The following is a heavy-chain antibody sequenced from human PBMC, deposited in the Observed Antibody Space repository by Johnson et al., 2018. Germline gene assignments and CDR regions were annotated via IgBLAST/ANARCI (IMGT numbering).Heavy chain of an antibody. CDR1: GFTFDDYA. J-gene: IGHJ6*02. CDR3: AKDPAAVYYYYGMDV. Sequence: VQLVQSGGGLVQPGRSXRLSCAASGFTFDDYAMHWVRQAPGKGLEWVSGIRWNSGSIGYADSVKGRFTISRDNAKNSLYLQMNSLRAEDTALYYCAKDPAAVYYYYGMDVWGQGTTVTVSS. CDR2: IRWNSGSI. V-gene: IGHV3-9*01. D-gene: IGHD2-2*01.